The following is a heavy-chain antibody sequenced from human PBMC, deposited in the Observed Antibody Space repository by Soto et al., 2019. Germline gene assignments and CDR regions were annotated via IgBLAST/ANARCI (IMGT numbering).Heavy chain of an antibody. CDR2: IKPDNGDT. CDR3: ATSYESGFDP. J-gene: IGHJ5*02. V-gene: IGHV1-18*04. CDR1: GYPFSKYG. D-gene: IGHD5-12*01. Sequence: QLQLVQSGAEVERPGASVRVSCKAYGYPFSKYGISWIRQAPGQGLECMGWIKPDNGDTNYAQKFQGRVTMTTVTSTNTAYMVVRILRSNDTTGYFCATSYESGFDPWGQGTLVSVSS.